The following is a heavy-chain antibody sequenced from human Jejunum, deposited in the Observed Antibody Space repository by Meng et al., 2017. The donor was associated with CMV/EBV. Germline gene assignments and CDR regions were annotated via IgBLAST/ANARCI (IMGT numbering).Heavy chain of an antibody. CDR1: GNSFIVYA. J-gene: IGHJ4*02. V-gene: IGHV1-3*04. CDR2: INTGNGIT. D-gene: IGHD1-26*01. CDR3: SMKKWGLPY. Sequence: VSCKASGNSFIVYAIYWVRKARGEGLEGMGRINTGNGITKYSQNFQGRLNMTRNTSANIAYMKLSSLTFKYTAVYFCSMKKWGLPYWGQGTLVTVSS.